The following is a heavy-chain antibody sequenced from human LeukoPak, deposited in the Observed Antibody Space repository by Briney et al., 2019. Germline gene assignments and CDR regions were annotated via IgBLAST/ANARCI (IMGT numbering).Heavy chain of an antibody. CDR1: GGTFSSYA. CDR2: IIPIFGTA. CDR3: ARGEGVLWFGELFRHRYGMDV. Sequence: SVKVSCKASGGTFSSYAISWVRQAPGQGLEWMGGIIPIFGTANYAQKFQGRVTITADKSASTAYMELSSLRSEDTAVYYCARGEGVLWFGELFRHRYGMDVWGKGTTVTVSS. J-gene: IGHJ6*04. D-gene: IGHD3-10*01. V-gene: IGHV1-69*06.